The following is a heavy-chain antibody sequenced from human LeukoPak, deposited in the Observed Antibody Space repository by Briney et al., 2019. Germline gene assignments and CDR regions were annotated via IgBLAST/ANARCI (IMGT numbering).Heavy chain of an antibody. V-gene: IGHV3-7*01. CDR1: GFSVTSYG. CDR3: ATYINWVAGDV. CDR2: INHEGGGI. D-gene: IGHD1-1*01. Sequence: GGSLRLSCAVSGFSVTSYGMSWVRQAPGKGLEWVAHINHEGGGIQYVDSVKGRFTISRDNAKGSVYLQMNSLRAEDTAIYHCATYINWVAGDVWGQGTTVIVSS. J-gene: IGHJ6*02.